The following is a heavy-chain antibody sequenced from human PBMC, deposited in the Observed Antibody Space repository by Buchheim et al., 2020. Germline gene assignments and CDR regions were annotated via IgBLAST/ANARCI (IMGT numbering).Heavy chain of an antibody. J-gene: IGHJ4*02. Sequence: EVQLVESGGGLVQPGGSLRLSCAASGFTFSDFWMNWVRQAPGKGLEWVASINQRGTEKYYVDSVKGRFTVSRDHGKNSLYLQMNNLRAEDTAVYYCARDGVAEGLYFDYWGQGTL. CDR3: ARDGVAEGLYFDY. V-gene: IGHV3-7*01. CDR2: INQRGTEK. D-gene: IGHD2-15*01. CDR1: GFTFSDFW.